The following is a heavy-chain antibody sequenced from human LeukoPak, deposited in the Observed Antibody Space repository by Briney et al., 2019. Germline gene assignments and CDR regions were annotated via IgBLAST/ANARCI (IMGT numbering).Heavy chain of an antibody. CDR3: ARDISGGRLRFDP. CDR1: GFTFSSYS. V-gene: IGHV3-21*01. CDR2: ISSSSSYI. Sequence: GRSVRLSCAASGFTFSSYSMNWVRQAPGKGLEWVSSISSSSSYIYYADSVKGRFTISRDNAKNSLYLQMNSLRAEDTAVYYCARDISGGRLRFDPWSQGTLVTVSS. D-gene: IGHD2-15*01. J-gene: IGHJ5*02.